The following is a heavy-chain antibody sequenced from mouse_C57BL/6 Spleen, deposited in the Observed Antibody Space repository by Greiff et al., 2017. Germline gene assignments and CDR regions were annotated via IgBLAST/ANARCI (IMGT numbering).Heavy chain of an antibody. CDR1: GYTFTDYY. Sequence: VQLQQSGPELVKPGASVKISCKASGYTFTDYYMHWVKQSHGKSLEWIGDINPNNGGTSYNQKFKGKATLTVDKSSSTAYMELRSLTSEDSAVYYCARPRKDYWGQGTTHTVSS. V-gene: IGHV1-26*01. CDR3: ARPRKDY. D-gene: IGHD2-10*02. J-gene: IGHJ2*01. CDR2: INPNNGGT.